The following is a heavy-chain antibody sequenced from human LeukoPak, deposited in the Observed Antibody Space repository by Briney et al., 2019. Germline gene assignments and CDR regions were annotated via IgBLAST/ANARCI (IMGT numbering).Heavy chain of an antibody. Sequence: GGSLRLSCAASGFTFSIYSMNWVRRAPGKGLEWVSCISSGGTNIYYADSVRGRFTISRDNAKNSLYLQMNSLRAEDTAVYYCARVGGYCSSISNCYGDYWGQGTLVTVSS. D-gene: IGHD2-2*03. CDR1: GFTFSIYS. J-gene: IGHJ4*02. CDR3: ARVGGYCSSISNCYGDY. V-gene: IGHV3-21*01. CDR2: ISSGGTNI.